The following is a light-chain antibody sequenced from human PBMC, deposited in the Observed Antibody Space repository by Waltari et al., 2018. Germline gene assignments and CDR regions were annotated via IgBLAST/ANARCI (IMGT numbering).Light chain of an antibody. CDR2: GTS. CDR3: QSYDSSLSGVV. Sequence: QSVLTQPPSVSGAPGQRVTISCTGSSPNIGAGYDVTWYQQLPGPAPKLPIYGTSNRPSGVPDRFSGSKSGTSASLAITGLQAEDEADYYCQSYDSSLSGVVFGGGTKLTVL. V-gene: IGLV1-40*01. J-gene: IGLJ2*01. CDR1: SPNIGAGYD.